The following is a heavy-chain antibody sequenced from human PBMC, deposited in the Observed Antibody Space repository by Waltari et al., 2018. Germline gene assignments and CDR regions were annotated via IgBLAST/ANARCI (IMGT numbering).Heavy chain of an antibody. CDR1: GGSIGSRNNY. V-gene: IGHV4-39*01. J-gene: IGHJ4*02. CDR2: IYSSGNT. D-gene: IGHD1-26*01. CDR3: ARSGTYRGYFDY. Sequence: QLQLQESGPGLVKPSETLSPTCPVPGGSIGSRNNYRGWTRQPPGKGLEWIGSIYSSGNTYYNPSLKSRVTISVDTSKNQFSLRLSSATAADTAVYYCARSGTYRGYFDYWGQGTLVTVSS.